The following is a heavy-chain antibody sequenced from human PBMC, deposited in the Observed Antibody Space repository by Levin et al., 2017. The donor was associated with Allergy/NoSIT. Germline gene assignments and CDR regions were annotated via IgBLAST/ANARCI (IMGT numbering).Heavy chain of an antibody. Sequence: LSLTCAASGFTFSSYAMHWVRPAPGKGLEWVAVISYDGSNKYYADSVKGRFTISRDNSKNTLYLQMNSLRAEDTAVYYCTREYCSGGSCEYFQHWGQGTLVTVSS. CDR3: TREYCSGGSCEYFQH. J-gene: IGHJ1*01. CDR1: GFTFSSYA. CDR2: ISYDGSNK. D-gene: IGHD2-15*01. V-gene: IGHV3-30-3*01.